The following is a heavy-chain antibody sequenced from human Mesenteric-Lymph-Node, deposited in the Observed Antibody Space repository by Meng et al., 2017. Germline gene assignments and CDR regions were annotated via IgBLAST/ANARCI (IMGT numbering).Heavy chain of an antibody. CDR2: IYSGGST. Sequence: GESLKISCAASGFTVSSNYMSWVRQAPGKGLEWVSVIYSGGSTYYADSVKGRFTISRDNSKNTLYLQMNSLRAEDTAVYYCARESSGVWDQGTTVTAP. V-gene: IGHV3-66*02. J-gene: IGHJ6*02. D-gene: IGHD6-6*01. CDR1: GFTVSSNY. CDR3: ARESSGV.